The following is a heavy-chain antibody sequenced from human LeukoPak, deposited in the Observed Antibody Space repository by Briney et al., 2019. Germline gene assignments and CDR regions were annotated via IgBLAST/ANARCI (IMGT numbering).Heavy chain of an antibody. CDR3: AREGVNYYDSSGYYAVS. J-gene: IGHJ5*02. V-gene: IGHV3-66*01. D-gene: IGHD3-22*01. CDR2: IYSGGST. Sequence: PGGSLRLSCAASGFTFSDYYMSWIRQAPGKGLEWVSVIYSGGSTYYADSVKGRFTISRDNAKNTLYLQMNSLRAEDTAVYYCAREGVNYYDSSGYYAVSWGQGTLVTVSS. CDR1: GFTFSDYY.